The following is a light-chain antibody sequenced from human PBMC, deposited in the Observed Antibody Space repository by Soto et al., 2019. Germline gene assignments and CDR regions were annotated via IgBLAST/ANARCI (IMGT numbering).Light chain of an antibody. CDR1: QSITGSY. Sequence: EIVLTQSPGTLSLSPGERATLSCRASQSITGSYLAWYQQKPGQAPRLLIYGASSRATGISDRFSCSGSGTDFTLTISRLEPEDFAVYYCQQYGSSAWTFGQGTKVEIK. V-gene: IGKV3-20*01. CDR2: GAS. J-gene: IGKJ1*01. CDR3: QQYGSSAWT.